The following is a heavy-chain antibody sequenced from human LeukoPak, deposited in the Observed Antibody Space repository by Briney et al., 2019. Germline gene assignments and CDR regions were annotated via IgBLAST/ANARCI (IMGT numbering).Heavy chain of an antibody. V-gene: IGHV1-8*03. CDR1: GYTFTSYD. CDR3: ARGCGGATGVYYYYYMDV. CDR2: MNPNSGNT. D-gene: IGHD1-26*01. Sequence: ASVKVSCKASGYTFTSYDINWVRQATGQGVEGMGWMNPNSGNTGYAQKFQGRVTITRNTSISTAYMELSSLRSEDTAVYYFARGCGGATGVYYYYYMDVWGKGTTVTVSS. J-gene: IGHJ6*03.